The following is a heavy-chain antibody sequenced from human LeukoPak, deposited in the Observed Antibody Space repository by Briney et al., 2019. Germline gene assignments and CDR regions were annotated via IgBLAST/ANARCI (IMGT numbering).Heavy chain of an antibody. J-gene: IGHJ4*02. V-gene: IGHV4-39*01. CDR3: ARGRGVAVAGNFDY. D-gene: IGHD6-19*01. Sequence: SETLSLTCTVSGGSISSSSYYWGWIRQPPGKGLEWIGSIYYSGSTYYNPSLKSRVTISVDTSKNQFSPKLSSVTAADTAVYYCARGRGVAVAGNFDYWGQGTLVTVPA. CDR2: IYYSGST. CDR1: GGSISSSSYY.